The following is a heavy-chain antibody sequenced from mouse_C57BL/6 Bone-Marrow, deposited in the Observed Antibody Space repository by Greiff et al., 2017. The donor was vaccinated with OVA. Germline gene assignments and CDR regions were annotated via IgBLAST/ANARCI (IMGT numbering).Heavy chain of an antibody. CDR3: ARHEVREYSNYGAWFAY. V-gene: IGHV1-53*01. CDR2: INPSNGGT. Sequence: QVQLQQPGTELVKPGASVKLSCKASGYTFTSYWMHWVKQRPGQGLEWIGNINPSNGGTNYNEKFKSKATLTVDKSSSTVYMELSRLTSEDSAVYFCARHEVREYSNYGAWFAYWGQGTLVTVSA. J-gene: IGHJ3*01. CDR1: GYTFTSYW. D-gene: IGHD2-5*01.